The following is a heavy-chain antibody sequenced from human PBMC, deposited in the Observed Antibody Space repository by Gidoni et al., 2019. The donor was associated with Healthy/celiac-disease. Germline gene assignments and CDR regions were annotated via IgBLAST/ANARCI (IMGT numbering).Heavy chain of an antibody. D-gene: IGHD6-13*01. CDR2: IYYSGST. J-gene: IGHJ4*02. CDR1: GGSISSSSYY. Sequence: QLQLQASGPGLVKPSETLSLTCTVSGGSISSSSYYWGWIRPPPGKGLEWIGSIYYSGSTYYNPSLKSRVTISVDTSKNQFSLKLSSGTAADTAVYYCARRGIAAAGNDYWGQGTLVTVSS. V-gene: IGHV4-39*01. CDR3: ARRGIAAAGNDY.